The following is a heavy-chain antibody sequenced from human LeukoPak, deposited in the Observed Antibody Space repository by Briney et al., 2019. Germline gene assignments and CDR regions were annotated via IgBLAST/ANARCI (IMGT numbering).Heavy chain of an antibody. CDR2: ISAYNGNT. CDR3: ARDLIAARPGWFDP. J-gene: IGHJ5*02. CDR1: GYTFTTYG. Sequence: GASVTVSCKASGYTFTTYGINWVRQAPGQGLEWMGWISAYNGNTNYAQNLQGRVTLTTDTSASTAYMELRSLRSDDTAVYYCARDLIAARPGWFDPWGQGTLVIVSS. V-gene: IGHV1-18*01. D-gene: IGHD6-6*01.